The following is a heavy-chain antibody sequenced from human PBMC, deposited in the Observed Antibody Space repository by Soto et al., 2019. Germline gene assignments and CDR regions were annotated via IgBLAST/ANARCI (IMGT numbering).Heavy chain of an antibody. J-gene: IGHJ4*02. CDR2: ISAHNGNT. Sequence: QVHLVQSGAEVKKSGASVKVSCKGSGYDFTTYGITWVRQAPGQGLEWMAGISAHNGNTDYAQKLQGRVTVTRDTSKRTPYMGLSSQRSEDTAVKSCARGRHGDSWGQGALVTASS. D-gene: IGHD6-25*01. CDR3: ARGRHGDS. V-gene: IGHV1-18*01. CDR1: GYDFTTYG.